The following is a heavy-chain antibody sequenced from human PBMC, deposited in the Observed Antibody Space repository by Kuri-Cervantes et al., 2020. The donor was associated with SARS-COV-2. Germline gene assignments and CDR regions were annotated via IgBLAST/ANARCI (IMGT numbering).Heavy chain of an antibody. D-gene: IGHD3-10*01. CDR3: ARDPRYYGSGEDY. CDR1: GGSFSGYY. V-gene: IGHV4-34*01. CDR2: INHSGST. J-gene: IGHJ4*02. Sequence: SETLSLTCAVYGGSFSGYYWSWIRQPPGKGLEWIGEINHSGSTNYNPSLKSRVTISVDTYKNQFSLKLSSVTTADTAVYYCARDPRYYGSGEDYWGQGTLVTVSS.